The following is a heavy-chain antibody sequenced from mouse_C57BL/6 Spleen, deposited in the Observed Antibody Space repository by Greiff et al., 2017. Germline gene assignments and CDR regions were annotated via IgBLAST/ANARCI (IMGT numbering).Heavy chain of an antibody. Sequence: QVQLQQPGAELVMPGASVKLSCKASGYTFTSYWMHWVKQRPGQGLEWIGEIDPSDSYTNYNQKFKGKSTLTVDTSSSTAYMQLSSLTSEDSAVYYCARSNYYGNRAWFAYWGQGTLVTVSA. V-gene: IGHV1-69*01. D-gene: IGHD1-1*01. CDR2: IDPSDSYT. CDR1: GYTFTSYW. CDR3: ARSNYYGNRAWFAY. J-gene: IGHJ3*01.